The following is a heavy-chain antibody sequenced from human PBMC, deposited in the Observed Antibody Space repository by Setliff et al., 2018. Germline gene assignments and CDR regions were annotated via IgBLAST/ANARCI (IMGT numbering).Heavy chain of an antibody. CDR3: AREFTDRYGYLTPVAARPSYGMDV. J-gene: IGHJ6*02. CDR1: GGSISSGSYY. Sequence: SETLSLTCTVSGGSISSGSYYWSWIRQPAGKGLEWIGHIYTSGSTNYHPSLKSRVTISVNTSKNQFSLKLSSVTAADTAVYYCAREFTDRYGYLTPVAARPSYGMDVWGQGTTVTVSS. CDR2: IYTSGST. D-gene: IGHD5-18*01. V-gene: IGHV4-61*09.